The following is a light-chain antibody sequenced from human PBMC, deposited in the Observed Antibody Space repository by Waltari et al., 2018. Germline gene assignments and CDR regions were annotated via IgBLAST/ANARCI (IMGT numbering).Light chain of an antibody. J-gene: IGKJ2*01. CDR2: GAS. CDR1: QSLDSTY. Sequence: EIVLTQSPGTLSLSPGERATLSCRASQSLDSTYLAWYQLKPGQAPRLLIYGASSRAAGIPERFSGSGSGTDFTLTINRLEPEDFAVYYCQQYNKSPYTFGQGTKLRIK. CDR3: QQYNKSPYT. V-gene: IGKV3-20*01.